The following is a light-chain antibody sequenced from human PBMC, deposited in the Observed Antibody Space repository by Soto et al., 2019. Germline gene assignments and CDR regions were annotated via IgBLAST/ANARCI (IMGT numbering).Light chain of an antibody. CDR3: QQRSNR. CDR1: QSVSRS. CDR2: DAS. J-gene: IGKJ4*01. Sequence: EIVLTQSPATLSLSPGDRAVLSCRASQSVSRSLTWYQHKPGQAPRLLIYDASTRATGIPRRFSGSGSGTDFTLTISSLEPEDFAVYYCQQRSNRFGGGPRWISN. V-gene: IGKV3-11*01.